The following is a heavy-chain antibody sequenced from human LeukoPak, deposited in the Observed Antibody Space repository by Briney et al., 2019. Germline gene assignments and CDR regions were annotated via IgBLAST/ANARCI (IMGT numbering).Heavy chain of an antibody. V-gene: IGHV3-23*01. CDR1: GFTFSSYA. CDR3: AKDGSLRFLEWLFD. Sequence: GGSLRLSCAASGFTFSSYAMSWVRQAPGKGLEWVSAISGSGGSTYYADSVKGRFTISRDNSKNTLYLQMNSLRAEDTAVYYRAKDGSLRFLEWLFDWGQGTLVTVSS. CDR2: ISGSGGST. D-gene: IGHD3-3*01. J-gene: IGHJ4*02.